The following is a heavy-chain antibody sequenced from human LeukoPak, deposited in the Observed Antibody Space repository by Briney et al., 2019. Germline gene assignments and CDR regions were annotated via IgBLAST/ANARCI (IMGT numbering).Heavy chain of an antibody. J-gene: IGHJ4*02. CDR3: ARCRVVSGSCPHGFDY. V-gene: IGHV1-2*02. Sequence: ASVKASCKASGYTFTGYYMHWGRQAPGQGLEWRGWINPNSGGTNYAQKFQGRVTMTRDTSISTAYMELSRLRSDDTAVYYCARCRVVSGSCPHGFDYWGQGTLVTVSS. CDR1: GYTFTGYY. D-gene: IGHD6-13*01. CDR2: INPNSGGT.